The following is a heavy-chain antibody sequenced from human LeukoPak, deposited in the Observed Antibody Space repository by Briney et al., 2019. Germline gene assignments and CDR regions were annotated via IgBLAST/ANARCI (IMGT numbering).Heavy chain of an antibody. CDR2: ISYDGSNK. CDR3: AKVVYYDILTGSPIDY. CDR1: GFTFSSNG. Sequence: GGSLRLSCAASGFTFSSNGMHWVRQAAGKGLEWVAVISYDGSNKYYADSVKGRFTISRDNSKNTLYLQMNSLRTEDTAVYYCAKVVYYDILTGSPIDYWGQGTLVTVSS. V-gene: IGHV3-30*18. J-gene: IGHJ4*02. D-gene: IGHD3-9*01.